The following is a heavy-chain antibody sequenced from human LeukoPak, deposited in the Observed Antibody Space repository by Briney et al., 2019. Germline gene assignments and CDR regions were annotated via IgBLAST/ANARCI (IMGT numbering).Heavy chain of an antibody. CDR3: ARDQRITIFGVVIPQTNTPDY. V-gene: IGHV1-18*01. Sequence: ASVKVSCKASGYTFTSYGISWVRQAPGQGLEWMGWISAYNGNTNYAQKLQGRVTMTTDTSTSTAYMELRSLRSDDTAVYYCARDQRITIFGVVIPQTNTPDYWGQGTLGTVSS. CDR2: ISAYNGNT. D-gene: IGHD3-3*01. CDR1: GYTFTSYG. J-gene: IGHJ4*02.